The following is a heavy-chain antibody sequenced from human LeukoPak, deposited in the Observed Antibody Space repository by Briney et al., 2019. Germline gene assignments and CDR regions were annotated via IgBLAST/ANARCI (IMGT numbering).Heavy chain of an antibody. CDR3: ARIYAVRSSSWSDNWFDP. D-gene: IGHD6-13*01. CDR2: ISAYNGNT. J-gene: IGHJ5*02. Sequence: ASVKVSCKASGYTFTSYGISWVRQAPGQGLEWMGWISAYNGNTNYAQKLQGRVTMTTDTPTSTAYMELRSLRSDDTAVYYCARIYAVRSSSWSDNWFDPWGQGTLVTVSS. V-gene: IGHV1-18*01. CDR1: GYTFTSYG.